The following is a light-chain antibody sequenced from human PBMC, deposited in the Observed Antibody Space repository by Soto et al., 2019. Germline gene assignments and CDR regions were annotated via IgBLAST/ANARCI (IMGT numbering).Light chain of an antibody. CDR2: DAS. J-gene: IGKJ2*01. V-gene: IGKV3-11*01. CDR3: QQSSNWPRT. Sequence: EIVLTQSPATLSLSPGEIATLSCRASQSVSSYLAWYQQKPGQAPRLLIYDASNRATGIPARFSGSGSGTDFTLTISRLEPEDFAVYYCQQSSNWPRTFGQGTKLEIK. CDR1: QSVSSY.